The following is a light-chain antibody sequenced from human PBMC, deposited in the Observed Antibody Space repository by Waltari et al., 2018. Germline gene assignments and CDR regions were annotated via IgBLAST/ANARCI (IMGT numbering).Light chain of an antibody. V-gene: IGKV2-40*01. Sequence: EIVMTPTPLSLPVIPGGRAPISCWSSQSVLDRDHGNTYLDWYLQKPGQSPQLLIYTVSYRAAGVPDRFSGSGSGTNFTLSITGVETEDVGLYYCMQRLEFPPTFGGGTKVELK. J-gene: IGKJ4*01. CDR2: TVS. CDR3: MQRLEFPPT. CDR1: QSVLDRDHGNTY.